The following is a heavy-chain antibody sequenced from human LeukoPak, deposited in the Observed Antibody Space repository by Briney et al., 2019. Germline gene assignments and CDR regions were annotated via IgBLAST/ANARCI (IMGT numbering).Heavy chain of an antibody. CDR1: GYTFVNFG. Sequence: ASVKVSCKASGYTFVNFGITWVRQAPGQGLEWMGWISPYNGKTSYAHNVQDRLIMTTDTSTSTAYMELRSLRSNDTAVYYCARDRANYYDSSGYYYPFDYWGQGTLVTVSS. J-gene: IGHJ4*02. CDR3: ARDRANYYDSSGYYYPFDY. V-gene: IGHV1-18*01. CDR2: ISPYNGKT. D-gene: IGHD3-22*01.